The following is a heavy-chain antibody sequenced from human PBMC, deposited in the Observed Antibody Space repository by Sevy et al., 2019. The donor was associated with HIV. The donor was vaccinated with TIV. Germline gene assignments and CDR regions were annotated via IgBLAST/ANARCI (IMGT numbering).Heavy chain of an antibody. V-gene: IGHV3-30*04. D-gene: IGHD6-13*01. CDR3: ARDGVSSSWYRGYYFDN. CDR2: ISYDGTDN. CDR1: GFTFSSFA. J-gene: IGHJ4*02. Sequence: GGSLRLSCAASGFTFSSFAMHWVRQAPGKGRDWVTFISYDGTDNYYADSVKGRFTNSRDNGKNTLDTQLHSLRPEDTAIYYCARDGVSSSWYRGYYFDNWGQGTLVTVSS.